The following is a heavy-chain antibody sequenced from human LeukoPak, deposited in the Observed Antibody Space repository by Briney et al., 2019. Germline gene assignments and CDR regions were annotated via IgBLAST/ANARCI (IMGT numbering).Heavy chain of an antibody. CDR1: GYTFTSYG. D-gene: IGHD6-19*01. CDR3: ARDHLSSSGWFDY. CDR2: INPNSGGT. J-gene: IGHJ4*02. Sequence: GASVKVSCKTSGYTFTSYGISWVRQAPGQGLEWMGWINPNSGGTNYAQKFQGRVTMTRDTSISTAYMELSRLRSDDAAVYYCARDHLSSSGWFDYWGQGTLVTVSS. V-gene: IGHV1-2*02.